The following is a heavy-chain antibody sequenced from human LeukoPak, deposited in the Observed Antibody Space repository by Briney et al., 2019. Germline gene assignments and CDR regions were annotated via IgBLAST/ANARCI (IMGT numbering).Heavy chain of an antibody. Sequence: GGSLRLSCAASGFTFGSYWMHWVRQAPGEGLEWVSRINPDGSRTSNADSVKGRFTISRDNAKNTLYLQMNSRRVDDTAVYYCARDFLFRGYWGQGTLVTVSS. CDR1: GFTFGSYW. V-gene: IGHV3-74*01. CDR3: ARDFLFRGY. D-gene: IGHD2-21*01. J-gene: IGHJ4*02. CDR2: INPDGSRT.